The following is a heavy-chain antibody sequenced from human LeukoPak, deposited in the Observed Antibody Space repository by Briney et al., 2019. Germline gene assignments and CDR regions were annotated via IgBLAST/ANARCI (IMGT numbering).Heavy chain of an antibody. J-gene: IGHJ4*02. CDR3: ARDILGYFDY. V-gene: IGHV4-31*03. CDR1: GGSISSGGYY. Sequence: SETLSLTCTVSGGSISSGGYYWSWIRQHPGKGLEWIGYIYYSGSTYYNPSLKSRVTISVDTSKNQSSLKLSSVTAADTAVYYCARDILGYFDYWGQGTLVTVSS. D-gene: IGHD1-26*01. CDR2: IYYSGST.